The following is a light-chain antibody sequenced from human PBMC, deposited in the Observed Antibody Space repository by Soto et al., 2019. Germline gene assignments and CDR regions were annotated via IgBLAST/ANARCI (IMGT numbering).Light chain of an antibody. Sequence: QSVLTQPSSASGSPGESVTMSCTGTSRDVGAYVYVSWFQQHPGKAPKLLIYEVTKRPSGVPDRFSGSRSGNTASLAISGLQSEDEADYYCATWDDSLSGWVFGGGTKLTVL. V-gene: IGLV2-8*01. CDR2: EVT. CDR1: SRDVGAYVY. CDR3: ATWDDSLSGWV. J-gene: IGLJ3*02.